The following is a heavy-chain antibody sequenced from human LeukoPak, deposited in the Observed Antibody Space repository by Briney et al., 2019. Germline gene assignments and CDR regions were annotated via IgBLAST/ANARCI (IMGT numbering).Heavy chain of an antibody. V-gene: IGHV3-23*01. D-gene: IGHD3-22*01. Sequence: GGSLRLSCAASGFTFSSYAMSWVRQAPGKGLEWVSAISGSGGGTYYADSVKGRFTISRDNSKNTLYLQMNSLRAEDTAVYYCATRGTYYYDNSGYWGFDYWGQGTLVTVSS. CDR2: ISGSGGGT. CDR1: GFTFSSYA. J-gene: IGHJ4*02. CDR3: ATRGTYYYDNSGYWGFDY.